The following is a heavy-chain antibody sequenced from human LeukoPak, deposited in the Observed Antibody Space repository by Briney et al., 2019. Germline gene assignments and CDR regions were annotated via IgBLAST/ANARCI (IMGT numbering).Heavy chain of an antibody. J-gene: IGHJ4*02. CDR1: GFTFSSYE. Sequence: PGGSLRLSCAASGFTFSSYEMNWVRQAPGKGLEWVSYISSSGSTIYYADSVKGRFTISRDNAKNSLYLQMSSLRAEDTAVYYCAVVVVVAAHQVYWGQGTLVTVSS. CDR2: ISSSGSTI. D-gene: IGHD2-15*01. V-gene: IGHV3-48*03. CDR3: AVVVVVAAHQVY.